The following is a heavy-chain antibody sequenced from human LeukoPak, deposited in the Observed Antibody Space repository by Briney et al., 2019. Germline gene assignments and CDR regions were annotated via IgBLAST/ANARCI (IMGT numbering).Heavy chain of an antibody. CDR1: GFTISSYE. Sequence: GGSLRLSCAASGFTISSYEMNWVRQAPGKGLEWISYIHSSGSTIYYADSVKGRFTISRDNAKNSLYLQMNSLRAEDTTVYYCVRDKSGCCFDYWGQGTLVTVSS. D-gene: IGHD1-26*01. V-gene: IGHV3-48*03. CDR2: IHSSGSTI. J-gene: IGHJ4*02. CDR3: VRDKSGCCFDY.